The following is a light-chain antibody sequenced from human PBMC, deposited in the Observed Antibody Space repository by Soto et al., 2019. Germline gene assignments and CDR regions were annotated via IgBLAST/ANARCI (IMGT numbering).Light chain of an antibody. CDR1: SSDVGGYNY. Sequence: QSALTQPASVSGSPGQSITISCTGTSSDVGGYNYVSWYQQHPGNAPKLMFYDISKRPSGVSNRFSGSKSGNTASLTISGLQSEDEADYYCGSYTSSSTPYVFGTGTKLTVL. J-gene: IGLJ1*01. CDR2: DIS. CDR3: GSYTSSSTPYV. V-gene: IGLV2-14*01.